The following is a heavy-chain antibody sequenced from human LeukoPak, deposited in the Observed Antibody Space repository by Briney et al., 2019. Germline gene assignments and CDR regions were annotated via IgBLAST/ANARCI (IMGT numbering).Heavy chain of an antibody. CDR2: ISYDGSNK. CDR1: GFTFSSYG. Sequence: PGGSLRLSCAASGFTFSSYGMHWVRQAPGKGLEWVAVISYDGSNKYHADSVKGRFTISRDNSKNTLYLQMNSLRAEDTAVYYCAKPTPPVTTVVTNFDYWGQGTLVTVSS. J-gene: IGHJ4*02. V-gene: IGHV3-30*18. D-gene: IGHD4-23*01. CDR3: AKPTPPVTTVVTNFDY.